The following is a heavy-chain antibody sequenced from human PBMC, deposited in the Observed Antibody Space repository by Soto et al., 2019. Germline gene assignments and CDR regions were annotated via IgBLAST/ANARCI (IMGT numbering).Heavy chain of an antibody. V-gene: IGHV3-30*18. D-gene: IGHD1-1*01. CDR2: ISYDGKVA. Sequence: PASGFTFSSYGMHWVRQAPGKGLEWVTVISYDGKVAYYADSVKGRFTISRDNSKNTLYLQMNSLRTEDTAMYYCAKEGPITNWYFDYWGQGTRVTVSS. CDR1: GFTFSSYG. J-gene: IGHJ4*02. CDR3: AKEGPITNWYFDY.